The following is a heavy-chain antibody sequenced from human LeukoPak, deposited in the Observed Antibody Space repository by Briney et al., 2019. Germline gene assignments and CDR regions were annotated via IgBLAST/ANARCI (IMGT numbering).Heavy chain of an antibody. V-gene: IGHV4-34*01. Sequence: PSETPSLTSGLHGISFNTDYWRWICQPPGKGVEWIGEINHSGTTNYNPSLKSRATISIDTSKNQFFLKLSSVTAADAGVFYCARVNYGDLDYWGQGTLVAVSS. J-gene: IGHJ4*02. CDR1: GISFNTDY. CDR2: INHSGTT. CDR3: ARVNYGDLDY. D-gene: IGHD4-17*01.